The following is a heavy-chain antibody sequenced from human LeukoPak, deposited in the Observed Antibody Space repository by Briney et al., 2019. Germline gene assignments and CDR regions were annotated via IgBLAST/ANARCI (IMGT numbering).Heavy chain of an antibody. CDR1: GFTFSDYA. D-gene: IGHD2-8*02. CDR2: ISYDGTEK. V-gene: IGHV3-30*04. J-gene: IGHJ4*02. Sequence: GGSLRLSCAASGFTFSDYAIYWVRQAPGKGLEWVAIISYDGTEKSYAKSVKGRFTISRDNSKKTVYLQMSSLRDDDTATFFCARNADYTGAGNLDYWGRGTLVIVSS. CDR3: ARNADYTGAGNLDY.